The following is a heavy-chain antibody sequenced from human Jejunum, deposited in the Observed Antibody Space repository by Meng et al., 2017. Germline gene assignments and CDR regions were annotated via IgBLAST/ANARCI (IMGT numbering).Heavy chain of an antibody. D-gene: IGHD6-19*01. V-gene: IGHV3-48*03. Sequence: GRSLRLSCAAPGSTSSRYEMSWVPQAPGKGLEWVPYISSRSNVIYYADSLKGRFTISRDNAKTSLYVQMNSLRAEDTAVYYCARSGWYGGDAFGIWGQGTMVTVSS. CDR3: ARSGWYGGDAFGI. CDR2: ISSRSNVI. J-gene: IGHJ3*02. CDR1: GSTSSRYE.